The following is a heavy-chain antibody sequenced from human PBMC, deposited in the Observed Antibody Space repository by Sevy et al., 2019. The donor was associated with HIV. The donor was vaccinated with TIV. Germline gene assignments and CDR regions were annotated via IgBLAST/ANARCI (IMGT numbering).Heavy chain of an antibody. V-gene: IGHV3-48*01. CDR1: GFTFNTYS. J-gene: IGHJ3*02. CDR3: AKELNKLVGTDAFDI. Sequence: GGSLRLSCAASGFTFNTYSLIWVRQTPGKGLEWLSFIGTAAGVTYYADSVKGRFTISRDNAKNSLYLQMNSLRAEDTALYYCAKELNKLVGTDAFDIWGQGTMVTVSS. D-gene: IGHD6-6*01. CDR2: IGTAAGVT.